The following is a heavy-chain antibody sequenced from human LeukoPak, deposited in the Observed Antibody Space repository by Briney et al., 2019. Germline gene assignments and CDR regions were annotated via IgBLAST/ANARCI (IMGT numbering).Heavy chain of an antibody. CDR1: GFTFSSYS. Sequence: GGSLRLSCAASGFTFSSYSMNWVRQAPGKGLEWVSSISSSSSYIYYADSVKGRFTISRDNAKNSLYLQMNSLRAEDTAVYYCAKSIRDGYNYGIDCWGQGTLVTVSS. J-gene: IGHJ4*02. D-gene: IGHD5-24*01. V-gene: IGHV3-21*04. CDR3: AKSIRDGYNYGIDC. CDR2: ISSSSSYI.